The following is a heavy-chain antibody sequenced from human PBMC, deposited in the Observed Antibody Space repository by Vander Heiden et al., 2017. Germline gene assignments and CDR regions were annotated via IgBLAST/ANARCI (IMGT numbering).Heavy chain of an antibody. D-gene: IGHD3-10*01. CDR2: INHSGST. Sequence: QVQLQQWGAGLSKPSEPLSLSCAVYGGSFSGFSWIWIPHPPGKGLEWIGEINHSGSTNYNPSLKSRVTISVDTSKNQFSLKLSSVTAADTAVYYCASSGSYYYYGMDVWGQGTTVTVSS. V-gene: IGHV4-34*01. J-gene: IGHJ6*02. CDR3: ASSGSYYYYGMDV. CDR1: GGSFSGFS.